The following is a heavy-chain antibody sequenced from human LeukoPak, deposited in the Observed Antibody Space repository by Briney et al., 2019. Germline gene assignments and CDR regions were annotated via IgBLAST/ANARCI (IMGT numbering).Heavy chain of an antibody. D-gene: IGHD6-19*01. CDR3: ARQWIAVAGIGYFQH. V-gene: IGHV4-59*08. Sequence: PSETLSLTCTVSGGSISSYYWSWIRRPPGKGLEWIGYIYYSGSTNYNPSLKSRVTISVDTSKNQFSLKLSSVTAADTAVYYCARQWIAVAGIGYFQHWGQGTLVTVSS. J-gene: IGHJ1*01. CDR2: IYYSGST. CDR1: GGSISSYY.